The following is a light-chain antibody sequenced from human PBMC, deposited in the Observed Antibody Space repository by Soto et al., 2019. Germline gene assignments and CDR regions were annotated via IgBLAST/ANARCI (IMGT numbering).Light chain of an antibody. CDR3: ISYTGSSTSYV. Sequence: QSALTQPASVSGSPGQSITVSCTGTSNDIGGYNYVSWYQQHPGKAPKLIISQVSNRPPGVSSRFSGSKSGNTASLTISGLQAEDEADYYCISYTGSSTSYVFGSGTRSPS. J-gene: IGLJ1*01. V-gene: IGLV2-14*01. CDR2: QVS. CDR1: SNDIGGYNY.